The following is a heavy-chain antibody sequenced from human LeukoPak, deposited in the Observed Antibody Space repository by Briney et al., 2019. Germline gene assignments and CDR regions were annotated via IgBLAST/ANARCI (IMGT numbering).Heavy chain of an antibody. CDR3: ARARSQYCSGGSCSPAGYYYYGMDV. V-gene: IGHV3-48*04. Sequence: GESLRLSCAASGFTFNTYIMNWVRQAPGKGLEWVSYISSSGSTIYYADSVKGRSTISRDSARDSLYLQMNSLRAEDTAVYYCARARSQYCSGGSCSPAGYYYYGMDVWGQGTTVTVSS. CDR1: GFTFNTYI. J-gene: IGHJ6*02. CDR2: ISSSGSTI. D-gene: IGHD2-15*01.